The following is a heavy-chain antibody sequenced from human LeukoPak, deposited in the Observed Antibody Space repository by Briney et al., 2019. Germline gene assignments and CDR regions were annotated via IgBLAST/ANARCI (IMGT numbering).Heavy chain of an antibody. D-gene: IGHD5-12*01. V-gene: IGHV1-2*02. CDR3: ARDPSNSGYDYLYYFDY. CDR1: GYTFTGYY. Sequence: ASVTVSCKASGYTFTGYYMHWVRQAPGQGLEWMGCINPDNGGTNYAQKFQGRVTMTRDMSISTAYMELSRLRSDDTAVYYCARDPSNSGYDYLYYFDYWGQGTLVTVSS. J-gene: IGHJ4*02. CDR2: INPDNGGT.